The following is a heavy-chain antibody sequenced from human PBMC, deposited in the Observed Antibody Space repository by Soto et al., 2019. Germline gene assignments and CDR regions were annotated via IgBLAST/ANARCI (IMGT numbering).Heavy chain of an antibody. CDR3: GREDREYYYYYYGMHV. CDR2: INPNSGGT. D-gene: IGHD3-10*01. CDR1: GYTFTGYY. J-gene: IGHJ6*02. Sequence: ASVKVSCKASGYTFTGYYMHWVRQAPGQGLEWMGWINPNSGGTNYAQKFQGRVTMTRDTSISTAYMELSRLRSDDTAVYYCGREDREYYYYYYGMHVWGQGTTVTVSS. V-gene: IGHV1-2*02.